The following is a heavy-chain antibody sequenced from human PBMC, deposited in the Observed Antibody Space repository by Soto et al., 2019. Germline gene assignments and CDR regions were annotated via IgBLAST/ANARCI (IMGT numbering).Heavy chain of an antibody. CDR1: GGSISSSSYY. Sequence: SETLSLTCTVSGGSISSSSYYWSWIRQPPGKGLEWIGYIYYSGSTNYNPSLKSRVTISVDTSKNQFSLKLSSVTAADTAVYYCARVIQGWLQSTPYGMDVWGQGTTVTVSS. CDR3: ARVIQGWLQSTPYGMDV. V-gene: IGHV4-61*01. J-gene: IGHJ6*02. D-gene: IGHD5-12*01. CDR2: IYYSGST.